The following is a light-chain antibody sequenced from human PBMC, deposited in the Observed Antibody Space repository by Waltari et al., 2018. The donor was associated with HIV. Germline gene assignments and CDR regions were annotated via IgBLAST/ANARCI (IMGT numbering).Light chain of an antibody. CDR2: EVS. CDR1: SSDIGGYKY. Sequence: QSALTQPASVSGSPGQSITISCTGTSSDIGGYKYVSWYQQQPGKAPNLMISEVSNRPPGVSNRFSGSKSGNTASLTISGLQAEDEADYYFSSYTTSSTWVFGGGTKLTVL. J-gene: IGLJ3*02. V-gene: IGLV2-14*01. CDR3: SSYTTSSTWV.